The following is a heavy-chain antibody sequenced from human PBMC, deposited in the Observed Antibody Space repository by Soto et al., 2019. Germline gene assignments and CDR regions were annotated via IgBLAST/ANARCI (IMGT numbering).Heavy chain of an antibody. CDR2: IYYSGST. J-gene: IGHJ6*03. V-gene: IGHV4-59*08. Sequence: QVQLQESGPGLVKPSETLSLTCTVSGGSISSYYWSWIRQPPGKGLEWIGYIYYSGSTNYNPSLKSRVTISVDTSKNQFSLKLSSVTAADTAVYYCARRATVTTIGYYYYYMDVWGKGTTVTVSS. CDR1: GGSISSYY. D-gene: IGHD4-4*01. CDR3: ARRATVTTIGYYYYYMDV.